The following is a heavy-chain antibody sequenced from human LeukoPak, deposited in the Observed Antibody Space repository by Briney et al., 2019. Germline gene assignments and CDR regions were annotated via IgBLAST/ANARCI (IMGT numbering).Heavy chain of an antibody. CDR2: IKKDGSEK. CDR3: AGDDGRAFHI. J-gene: IGHJ3*02. Sequence: GGSLRPSCAASGFIFSSYWMSWVRQAPGKGLEWVANIKKDGSEKYYVDSVKGRFTISRDNAKNSLYLQMNSLRVDDTAVYYCAGDDGRAFHIWGQGTKVTVSS. V-gene: IGHV3-7*01. CDR1: GFIFSSYW.